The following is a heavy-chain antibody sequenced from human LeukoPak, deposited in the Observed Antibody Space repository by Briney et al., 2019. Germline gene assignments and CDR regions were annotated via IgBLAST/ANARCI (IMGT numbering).Heavy chain of an antibody. CDR2: INPSGGST. J-gene: IGHJ4*02. CDR3: ARHKEGDDILTGYSFYFDY. V-gene: IGHV1-46*01. D-gene: IGHD3-9*01. CDR1: GYTFTSYY. Sequence: ASVKVSCKASGYTFTSYYMHWVRQAPGQGLEWMGIINPSGGSTSYAQKFQGRVTMTRDTSTSTVYMELSSLRSEDTAVYYCARHKEGDDILTGYSFYFDYWGQGTLVTVSS.